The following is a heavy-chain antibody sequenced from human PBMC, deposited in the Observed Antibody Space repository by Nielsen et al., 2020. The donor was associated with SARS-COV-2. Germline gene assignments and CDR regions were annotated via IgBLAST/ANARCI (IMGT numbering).Heavy chain of an antibody. CDR3: ARSLRGLYYYGMDV. CDR2: IYYSGST. V-gene: IGHV4-31*03. J-gene: IGHJ6*02. CDR1: GGSISSGGYY. Sequence: SETLSLTCTVSGGSISSGGYYWSWIRQHPGKGLEWIGYIYYSGSTYYNPSLKSRVTISVDTSKNQFSLKLSSVTAADTAVYYCARSLRGLYYYGMDVWGQGTTVTVSS. D-gene: IGHD3-10*01.